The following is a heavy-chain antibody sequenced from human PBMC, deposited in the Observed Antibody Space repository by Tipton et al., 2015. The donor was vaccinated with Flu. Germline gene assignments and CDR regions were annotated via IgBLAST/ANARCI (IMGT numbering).Heavy chain of an antibody. D-gene: IGHD6-13*01. V-gene: IGHV4-38-2*02. CDR3: ARDVAAVPAAIRD. CDR2: VYYSGTT. J-gene: IGHJ4*02. CDR1: GYSISSGYY. Sequence: TLSLTCAVSGYSISSGYYWGWIRQPPGKGLEWIGSVYYSGTTNYNPSLKSRVTISVDTSKTQLSLKLNSVTAADTAVYYCARDVAAVPAAIRDWGQGTLVTVSS.